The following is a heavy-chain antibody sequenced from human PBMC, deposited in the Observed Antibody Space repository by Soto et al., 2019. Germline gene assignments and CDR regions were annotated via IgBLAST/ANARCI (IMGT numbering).Heavy chain of an antibody. CDR1: GYTFTSYD. D-gene: IGHD1-20*01. CDR2: MNPNSGNT. CDR3: ARYQWNPGAFDP. V-gene: IGHV1-8*01. J-gene: IGHJ5*02. Sequence: ASVKVSCKASGYTFTSYDINWVRQATGQGLEWMGWMNPNSGNTGYAQKFQGRVTMTRNTSISTAYMELSSLRSEDTAIYYCARYQWNPGAFDPWGPGTQVTVSS.